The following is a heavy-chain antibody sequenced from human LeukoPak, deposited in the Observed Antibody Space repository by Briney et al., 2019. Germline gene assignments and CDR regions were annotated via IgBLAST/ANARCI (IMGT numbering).Heavy chain of an antibody. CDR3: ARASSSWNYYYGMDV. D-gene: IGHD6-6*01. Sequence: ASVKVSCKASGYTFTSYDINWVRQATGQGLEWMGWMNPNSGNTGYAQKFQGRVTMTRNTSISTAYMELSSLRSEDTAVYYCARASSSWNYYYGMDVWGQGTTVTVSS. CDR2: MNPNSGNT. J-gene: IGHJ6*02. V-gene: IGHV1-8*01. CDR1: GYTFTSYD.